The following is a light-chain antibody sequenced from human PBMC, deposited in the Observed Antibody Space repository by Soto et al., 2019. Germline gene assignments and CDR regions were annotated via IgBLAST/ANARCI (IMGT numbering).Light chain of an antibody. J-gene: IGKJ1*01. V-gene: IGKV3-15*01. Sequence: EVVMTQSPATLSVSPGERATLSCRARQSVSRNLAWYQQKPGQATRLLIYGASTRATGIPARFSGSGSGTEFTRTSSSLQSEDVAVYYCQQYNSWPPWTFGQGTKVEIK. CDR1: QSVSRN. CDR3: QQYNSWPPWT. CDR2: GAS.